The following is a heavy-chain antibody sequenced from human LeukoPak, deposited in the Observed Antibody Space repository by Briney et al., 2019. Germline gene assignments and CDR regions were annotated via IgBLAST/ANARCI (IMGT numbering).Heavy chain of an antibody. V-gene: IGHV4-34*01. D-gene: IGHD3-10*01. Sequence: SETLSLTCAVYGGSLSGYYWSWIRQPPGKGLEWIGEINHSGSTNYNPSLKSRVTISVDTSKNQFSLKLSSVTAADTAVYYCARRPLWFGANWFDPWGQGTLVTVSS. CDR1: GGSLSGYY. CDR2: INHSGST. CDR3: ARRPLWFGANWFDP. J-gene: IGHJ5*02.